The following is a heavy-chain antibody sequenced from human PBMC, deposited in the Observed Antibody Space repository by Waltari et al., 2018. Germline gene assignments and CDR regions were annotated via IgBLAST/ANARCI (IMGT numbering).Heavy chain of an antibody. Sequence: QVQLQQWGAGLLKPSETLSLTCAVYGGSFSGYYWSWIRQPPGKGLEWIGEINHSGSTTYNPSVKSRVTISVDTSKNQFSLKLSSVTAADTAVYYCARGGYTAILLGFFWFDPWGQGTLVTVSS. CDR3: ARGGYTAILLGFFWFDP. J-gene: IGHJ5*02. CDR1: GGSFSGYY. V-gene: IGHV4-34*01. CDR2: INHSGST. D-gene: IGHD5-18*01.